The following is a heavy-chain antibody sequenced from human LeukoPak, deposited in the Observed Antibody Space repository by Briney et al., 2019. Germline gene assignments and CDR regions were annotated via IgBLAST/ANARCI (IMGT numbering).Heavy chain of an antibody. V-gene: IGHV6-1*01. CDR1: GDSVSSKSAS. D-gene: IGHD7-27*01. CDR2: TYYRSKWYN. J-gene: IGHJ5*02. CDR3: SRDPVWGSA. Sequence: SQTLSLTCAISGDSVSSKSASWNWIRLSPSRGLEWLGRTYYRSKWYNEYAVSVKSQITINPDTSKNQFSLQLNSVTPEDTAVYYCSRDPVWGSAWGQGTLVTVSS.